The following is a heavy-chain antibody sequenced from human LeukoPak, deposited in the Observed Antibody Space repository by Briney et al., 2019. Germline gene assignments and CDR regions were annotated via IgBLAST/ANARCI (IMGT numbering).Heavy chain of an antibody. V-gene: IGHV1-8*01. CDR3: AIDPTHSSGWSDDY. D-gene: IGHD6-19*01. CDR1: GYTFTSYV. CDR2: MNPNSGNT. J-gene: IGHJ4*02. Sequence: ASVKVSCKASGYTFTSYVINWVRQATGQGLEWMGWMNPNSGNTGYARKFQGRVTMTRNTSISTAYMELSSLRSEDTAVYYCAIDPTHSSGWSDDYWGQGTLVTVSS.